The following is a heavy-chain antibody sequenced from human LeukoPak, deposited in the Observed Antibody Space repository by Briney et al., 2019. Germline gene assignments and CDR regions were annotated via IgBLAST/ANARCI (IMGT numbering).Heavy chain of an antibody. Sequence: SGGSLRLSCAASGFTFSSYSMNWVRQAPGKGLEWVSSISSISSYIYYTDSVKARFTISRDNAKNSLYLQMNSLRAEDTAVYYCARDSSLSGWSDWGQGTLVTVSS. V-gene: IGHV3-21*01. CDR1: GFTFSSYS. CDR3: ARDSSLSGWSD. J-gene: IGHJ4*02. CDR2: ISSISSYI. D-gene: IGHD6-19*01.